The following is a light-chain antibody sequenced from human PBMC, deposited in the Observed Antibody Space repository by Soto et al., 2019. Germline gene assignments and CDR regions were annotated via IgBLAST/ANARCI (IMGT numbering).Light chain of an antibody. Sequence: QSALTQPHSVSGSPGQSVTISCTGPSSDVGGYNYVSWYQQHPGKAPKLMIYDVTKRPSGVPDRFSGSKSGNTASLTISGLHAEDEADYYCCSYVGSDSSYVFGTGTKLTVL. CDR2: DVT. CDR3: CSYVGSDSSYV. CDR1: SSDVGGYNY. V-gene: IGLV2-11*01. J-gene: IGLJ1*01.